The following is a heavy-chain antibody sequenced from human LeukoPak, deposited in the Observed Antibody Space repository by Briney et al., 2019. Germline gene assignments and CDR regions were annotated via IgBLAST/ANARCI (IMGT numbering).Heavy chain of an antibody. CDR3: TRETVWFGESHGYHYGMDV. V-gene: IGHV3-74*01. Sequence: AGSLRLSCAASGFTFSTYWLHWVRQAPGKGLVWVSRINNDGSSTNYADSVKGRFTIARDNNKNTLYLQSNIPRAEDTALYCLTRETVWFGESHGYHYGMDVWGQGTTVTVSS. CDR2: INNDGSST. CDR1: GFTFSTYW. J-gene: IGHJ6*02. D-gene: IGHD3-10*01.